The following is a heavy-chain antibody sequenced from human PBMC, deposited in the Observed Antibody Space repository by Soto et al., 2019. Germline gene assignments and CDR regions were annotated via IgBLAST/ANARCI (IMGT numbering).Heavy chain of an antibody. J-gene: IGHJ4*02. D-gene: IGHD5-12*01. CDR2: INPRGGST. CDR1: GFTFPRFF. V-gene: IGHV1-46*03. Sequence: RRRGGSMEVSCKGFGFTFPRFFKHRVRQAPGQGLEWMGIINPRGGSTSYAQKFQGRVTMTRDTSTSTVYMELSSLRSEDTAVYYCAGDRMHIVATILDYWGQGTLVTVSS. CDR3: AGDRMHIVATILDY.